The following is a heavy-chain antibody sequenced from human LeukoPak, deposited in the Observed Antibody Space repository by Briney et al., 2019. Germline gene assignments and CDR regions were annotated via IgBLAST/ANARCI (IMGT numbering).Heavy chain of an antibody. CDR2: IKQGGSEK. Sequence: GGSLRLSCAASGFTFSSYWMSWVRQAPGKGLEWVANIKQGGSEKYYVDSVKGRFTISRDNAKNSVYLKMNSLRVEDTAVYYCARAPDTARFDPWGEGTLVTVSS. V-gene: IGHV3-7*01. J-gene: IGHJ5*02. D-gene: IGHD5-18*01. CDR1: GFTFSSYW. CDR3: ARAPDTARFDP.